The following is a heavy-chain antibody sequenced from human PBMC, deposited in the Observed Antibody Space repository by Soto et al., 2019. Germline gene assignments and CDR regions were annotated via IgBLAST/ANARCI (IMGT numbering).Heavy chain of an antibody. J-gene: IGHJ4*02. CDR3: ARSLTYYYETSGYYLGNI. D-gene: IGHD3-22*01. CDR2: IIPMFDTA. V-gene: IGHV1-69*01. Sequence: QVQLVQSGAEVKKPGSSVKVSCKASGGTFSSYAFSWVRQAPGQGLEWMRGIIPMFDTANYAQKFQDRVTISADESTSTAYMELSSLTSEDTAVYYCARSLTYYYETSGYYLGNIWGQGTLVTVSS. CDR1: GGTFSSYA.